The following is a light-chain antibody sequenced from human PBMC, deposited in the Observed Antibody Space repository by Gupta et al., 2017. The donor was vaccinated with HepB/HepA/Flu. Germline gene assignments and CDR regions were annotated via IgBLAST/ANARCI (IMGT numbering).Light chain of an antibody. CDR3: QQRSNWPPLYT. CDR2: DAS. Sequence: DIVLTQSPATLSLSPGERATLSCRASQSASSYLAWYQQKPGQAPRLLIYDASNRATGIPARFSGSGSGTDFTLTISSLEPEDFAVYYCQQRSNWPPLYTFGQGTKLEIK. CDR1: QSASSY. J-gene: IGKJ2*01. V-gene: IGKV3-11*01.